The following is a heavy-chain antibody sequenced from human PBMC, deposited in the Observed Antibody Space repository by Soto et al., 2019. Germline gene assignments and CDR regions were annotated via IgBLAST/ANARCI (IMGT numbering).Heavy chain of an antibody. J-gene: IGHJ6*02. Sequence: EVQLVESGGGLIQPGGSLRLSCAASGFTVSSNYMSWVRQAPGKGLEWVSVIYSGGSTYYADSVKGRFTISRDNSKNTLYLQMNSLRAEDTGVYYCARDLYDSSGYDYYYYGMDVWGQGTTVTVSS. D-gene: IGHD3-22*01. CDR1: GFTVSSNY. V-gene: IGHV3-53*01. CDR3: ARDLYDSSGYDYYYYGMDV. CDR2: IYSGGST.